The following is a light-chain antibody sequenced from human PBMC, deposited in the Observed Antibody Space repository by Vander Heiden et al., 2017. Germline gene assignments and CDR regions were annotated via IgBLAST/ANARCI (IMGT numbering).Light chain of an antibody. CDR2: SDN. CDR3: ATWDDSRNAWV. Sequence: QSVLTQPPSASGTPGQRVTISCSGSTSNIGSNTVNWYQQLPGTAPKLLIFSDNPRPSGVPDRCSGSKSGTSASLAISGLQADDEADYYCATWDDSRNAWVFGGGTKLTVL. J-gene: IGLJ3*02. V-gene: IGLV1-44*01. CDR1: TSNIGSNT.